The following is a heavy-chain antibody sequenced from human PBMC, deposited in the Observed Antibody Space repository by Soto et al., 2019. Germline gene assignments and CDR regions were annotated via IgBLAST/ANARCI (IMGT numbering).Heavy chain of an antibody. V-gene: IGHV1-24*01. J-gene: IGHJ5*02. CDR2: FDPEDGET. Sequence: ASVKVSCKVSGYTLTELSMHWVRQAPGKGLEWMGGFDPEDGETIYAQKFQGRVTMTEDTSTDTAYMELSSLRSEDTAVYYCETVPYFYVSGSANDGVHHNWFDPWGQGTQVTVSS. CDR3: ETVPYFYVSGSANDGVHHNWFDP. CDR1: GYTLTELS. D-gene: IGHD3-10*01.